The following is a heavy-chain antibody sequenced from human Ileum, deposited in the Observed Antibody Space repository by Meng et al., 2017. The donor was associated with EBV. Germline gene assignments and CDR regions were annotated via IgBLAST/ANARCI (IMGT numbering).Heavy chain of an antibody. CDR1: GGSVSISSYY. J-gene: IGHJ4*02. D-gene: IGHD5-18*01. CDR2: IYYSGTT. Sequence: QVHVEESGAGAGEPSETLSLTCTVSGGSVSISSYYWSWIRQPPGKGLEWIGYIYYSGTTNYNPSLESRVTISVDTSKNQFSLKLRSVAASDTAVYYCARGWDTAMDSGWGQGTLVTVSS. CDR3: ARGWDTAMDSG. V-gene: IGHV4-61*01.